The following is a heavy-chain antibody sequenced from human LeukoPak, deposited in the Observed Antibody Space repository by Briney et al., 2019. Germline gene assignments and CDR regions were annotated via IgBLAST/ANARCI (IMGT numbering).Heavy chain of an antibody. CDR1: GYSITGGYY. V-gene: IGHV4-38-2*02. CDR3: ARHSNWFDP. CDR2: IYHSGTS. J-gene: IGHJ5*02. Sequence: SETLSLTCTVSGYSITGGYYWGWIRQPPGKGLEWIGNIYHSGTSYYNPSLQSRVTISVDTSKNQFSLKLSSVTAADTAVYYCARHSNWFDPWGQGTLVTVSS.